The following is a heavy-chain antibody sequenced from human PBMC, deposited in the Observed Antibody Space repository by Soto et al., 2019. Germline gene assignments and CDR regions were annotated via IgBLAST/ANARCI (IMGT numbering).Heavy chain of an antibody. CDR3: AHGAGWLLDY. CDR1: GFSLSTRGVG. Sequence: QMTLKESGPTLVKPTQTLTLTCTFSGFSLSTRGVGVDWIRQPPGKALEWLALIYWDDTIRYSPSLKNRLTITNDTFKNQVVLTMTNMDPVDTATYFCAHGAGWLLDYWGRGTLVTVSS. CDR2: IYWDDTI. J-gene: IGHJ4*02. D-gene: IGHD5-12*01. V-gene: IGHV2-5*02.